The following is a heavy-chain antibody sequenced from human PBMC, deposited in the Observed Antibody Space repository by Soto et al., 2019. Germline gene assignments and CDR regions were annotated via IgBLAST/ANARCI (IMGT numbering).Heavy chain of an antibody. D-gene: IGHD3-10*01. CDR2: IDPSTGTS. V-gene: IGHV1-46*04. CDR3: ARLSRITFIVN. J-gene: IGHJ4*02. Sequence: QVRLVQSGAEVKSPGTSVKVSCQTSGYTFADYSIHWVRQAPGQGLEYMGNIDPSTGTSDSAQTLQGRISMTADASSSTVYMELTNLSSADTAVYYGARLSRITFIVNWGQGTLVTVSS. CDR1: GYTFADYS.